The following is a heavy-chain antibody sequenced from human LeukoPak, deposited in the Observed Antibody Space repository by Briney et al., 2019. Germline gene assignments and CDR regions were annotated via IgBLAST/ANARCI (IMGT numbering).Heavy chain of an antibody. J-gene: IGHJ4*02. D-gene: IGHD2-21*02. Sequence: TSETLSLTCTVSGGSISSSSYYWGWIRQPPGKGLEWIGSIYYSGSTYYNPSLKSRVTISVDTSKNQFSLKLSSVTAADTAVYYCARCRGVVTAPPDYWGQGTLVTVSS. CDR3: ARCRGVVTAPPDY. V-gene: IGHV4-39*01. CDR2: IYYSGST. CDR1: GGSISSSSYY.